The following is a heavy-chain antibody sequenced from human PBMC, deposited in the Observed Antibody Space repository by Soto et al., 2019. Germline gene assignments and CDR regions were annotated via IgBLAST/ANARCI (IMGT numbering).Heavy chain of an antibody. D-gene: IGHD1-26*01. J-gene: IGHJ6*02. CDR2: IVVGSGNT. CDR3: AAVSSGSYYYYGMDV. V-gene: IGHV1-58*01. Sequence: SVKVSCKASGFTITSSAVQWVRQARGQRLEWIGWIVVGSGNTNYAQKFQERVTITRDMSTSTAYMELSSLRSEDTAVYYCAAVSSGSYYYYGMDVWGQGTTVTVSS. CDR1: GFTITSSA.